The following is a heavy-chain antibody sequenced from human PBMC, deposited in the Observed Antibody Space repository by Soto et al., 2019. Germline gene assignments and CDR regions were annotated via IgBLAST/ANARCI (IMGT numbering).Heavy chain of an antibody. Sequence: GGSLRLSCAASGFTFSSYAMSWVRQAPGKGLEWVSAISGSGGSTYYADSVKGRFTISRDNSKNTLYLQMNSLRAEDTAVYYCAKDLVRLAAAGFNWFDPWGQGTLVTVSS. CDR2: ISGSGGST. CDR1: GFTFSSYA. J-gene: IGHJ5*02. CDR3: AKDLVRLAAAGFNWFDP. D-gene: IGHD6-13*01. V-gene: IGHV3-23*01.